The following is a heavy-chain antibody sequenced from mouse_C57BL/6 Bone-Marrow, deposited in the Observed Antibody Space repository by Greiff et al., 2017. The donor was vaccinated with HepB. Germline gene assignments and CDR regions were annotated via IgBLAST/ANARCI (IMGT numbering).Heavy chain of an antibody. CDR1: GFTFRDYG. Sequence: EVQRVVSGGGLVKPGGSLKLSCAASGFTFRDYGMHWVRQAPEKGLEWVAYISSGSSTIYYADTVKGRFTISRDNAKNTLFLQMTSLRSEDTAMYYCARDPLRVGLLFGGGQGTLVTVSA. D-gene: IGHD2-10*01. CDR2: ISSGSSTI. V-gene: IGHV5-17*01. J-gene: IGHJ3*01. CDR3: ARDPLRVGLLFG.